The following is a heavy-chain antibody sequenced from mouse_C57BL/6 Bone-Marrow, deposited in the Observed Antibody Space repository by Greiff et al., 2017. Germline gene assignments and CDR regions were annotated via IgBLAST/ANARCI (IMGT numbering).Heavy chain of an antibody. Sequence: EVQLQQSGPELVKPGASVKISCKASGYTFTDYYMNWVKQSHGKSLEWIGDINPNNGGTSYNQKFKGKATLTVDKSSSTAYMELRSLTSEDSAVYYCARSKFVKFIVDYWGQGTTLTVSS. CDR2: INPNNGGT. CDR1: GYTFTDYY. V-gene: IGHV1-26*01. D-gene: IGHD1-1*01. J-gene: IGHJ2*01. CDR3: ARSKFVKFIVDY.